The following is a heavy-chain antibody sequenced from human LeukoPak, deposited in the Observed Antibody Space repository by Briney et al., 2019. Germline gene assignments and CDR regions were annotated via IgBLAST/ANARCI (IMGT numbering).Heavy chain of an antibody. Sequence: ASVKVSCKASGYTLSSYAIGWVRQAPGQGLEWMGWISADNAIRDYAQKFQGRVTMTTDTSTSTAYMELGSLSSDDTAVYYCARDHLHSGYDFDYWGQGTLVTVSS. D-gene: IGHD5-12*01. CDR2: ISADNAIR. J-gene: IGHJ4*02. CDR3: ARDHLHSGYDFDY. V-gene: IGHV1-18*01. CDR1: GYTLSSYA.